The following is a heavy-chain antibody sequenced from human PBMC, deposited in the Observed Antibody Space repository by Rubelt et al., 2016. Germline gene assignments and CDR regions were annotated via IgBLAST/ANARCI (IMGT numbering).Heavy chain of an antibody. V-gene: IGHV3-48*01. Sequence: EVQLVESGGGLVQPGGSLRLSCAASGFTLSTYSMNWVRQAPGKGLEWVSYISYRSGIIHYADSVMGRFTISRDNAKNSLYLQMYSLRVEDTALYYCRASGPKGGFDHWGQGTLVTVSS. CDR1: GFTLSTYS. CDR2: ISYRSGII. J-gene: IGHJ4*02. D-gene: IGHD3-10*01. CDR3: RASGPKGGFDH.